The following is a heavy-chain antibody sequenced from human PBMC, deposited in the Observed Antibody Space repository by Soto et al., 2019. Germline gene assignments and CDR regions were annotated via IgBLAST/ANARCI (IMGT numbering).Heavy chain of an antibody. D-gene: IGHD5-18*01. V-gene: IGHV4-61*01. J-gene: IGHJ4*02. Sequence: SETLSLTCTASGGSASSGSYYWGWIRQHPGKGLEWIGYIYYSGSTNYNPSLKSRVTISVDTSKNQFSLKLSSVTAADTAVYYCARSATDSYGLYYFDYWGQGTLVTVSA. CDR3: ARSATDSYGLYYFDY. CDR1: GGSASSGSYY. CDR2: IYYSGST.